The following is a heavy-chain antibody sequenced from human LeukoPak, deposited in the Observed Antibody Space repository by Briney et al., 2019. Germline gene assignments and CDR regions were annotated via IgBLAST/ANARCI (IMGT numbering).Heavy chain of an antibody. CDR1: GFTFSIFA. V-gene: IGHV3-23*01. D-gene: IGHD3-10*01. Sequence: GGSLRLSCAASGFTFSIFAMSWVRQAPGKGLEWVSAISGSGGSTYCADSVKGRFTISRDNSKNTLYLQMNSLRAEDTAVYYCAKDLDYYGSGSYYHWGQGTLVTVSS. CDR3: AKDLDYYGSGSYYH. J-gene: IGHJ4*02. CDR2: ISGSGGST.